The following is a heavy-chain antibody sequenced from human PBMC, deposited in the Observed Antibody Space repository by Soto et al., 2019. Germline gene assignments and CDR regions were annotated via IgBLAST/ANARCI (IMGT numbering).Heavy chain of an antibody. CDR1: GGTFSSYT. V-gene: IGHV1-69*02. D-gene: IGHD3-22*01. CDR2: IIPILGIA. J-gene: IGHJ4*02. Sequence: QVQLVQSGAEVKKPGSSVKVSCKASGGTFSSYTISWVRQAPGQGLEWMGRIIPILGIANYAQKFQGRVTLTAENSTSTAYMELSSLRSEGTAVYYCETYDSSGYTFDYWGQGTLVTVSS. CDR3: ETYDSSGYTFDY.